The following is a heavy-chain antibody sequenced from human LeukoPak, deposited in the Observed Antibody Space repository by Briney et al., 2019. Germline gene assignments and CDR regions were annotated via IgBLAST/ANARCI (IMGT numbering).Heavy chain of an antibody. CDR2: ISGSVGST. Sequence: GGSLRLSCAASGFTFSSYATSWVRQAPGKGLEWVSVISGSVGSTYYADSVKGRFTISRDNSENTLYLQMNSLSAEDTAVYYCAKAPGATHFDYWGQGTLVTVSS. J-gene: IGHJ4*02. D-gene: IGHD1-26*01. V-gene: IGHV3-23*01. CDR3: AKAPGATHFDY. CDR1: GFTFSSYA.